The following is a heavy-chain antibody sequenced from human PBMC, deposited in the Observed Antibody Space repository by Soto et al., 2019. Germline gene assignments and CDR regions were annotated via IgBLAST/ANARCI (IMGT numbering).Heavy chain of an antibody. V-gene: IGHV4-31*03. D-gene: IGHD6-6*01. CDR2: IYYSGST. Sequence: QVQLQESGPRLVKPSQTLSLTCTVSGGSISSGGYYWSWIRQHPGKGLEWIGYIYYSGSTYFNPSLKSRLTISVDTSKNQFSLQLSSVTAADTAVYYCARAGHSSSSEGANWFDPWGQGTLVTVSS. J-gene: IGHJ5*02. CDR1: GGSISSGGYY. CDR3: ARAGHSSSSEGANWFDP.